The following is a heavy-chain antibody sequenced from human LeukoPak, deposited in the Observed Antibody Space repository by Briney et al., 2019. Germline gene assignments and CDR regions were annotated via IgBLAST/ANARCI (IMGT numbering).Heavy chain of an antibody. D-gene: IGHD6-25*01. CDR2: IFTSGST. J-gene: IGHJ4*02. CDR3: ARSYSSGSSFDY. V-gene: IGHV4-4*09. CDR1: GGSITSYY. Sequence: SETLSLTCTVSGGSITSYYWSWIRQPPGKGLEWIGYIFTSGSTNYNPSLQSRVTISVDRSKNQFSLKLRSVTAADTAVYYCARSYSSGSSFDYWGQGTLVTVSS.